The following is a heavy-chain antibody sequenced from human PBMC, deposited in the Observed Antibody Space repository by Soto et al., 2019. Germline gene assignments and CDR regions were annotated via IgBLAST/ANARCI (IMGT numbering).Heavy chain of an antibody. CDR3: AKEVAVSDYYYYGMDV. Sequence: PWGSLRLSCAASGFTFSSYGMHWVRQAPGKGLEWVAVISYDGSNKYYADSVKGRFTISRDNSKNTLYLQMNSLRAEDTAVYYCAKEVAVSDYYYYGMDVWGQGTTVTVSS. J-gene: IGHJ6*02. CDR1: GFTFSSYG. V-gene: IGHV3-30*18. CDR2: ISYDGSNK. D-gene: IGHD6-19*01.